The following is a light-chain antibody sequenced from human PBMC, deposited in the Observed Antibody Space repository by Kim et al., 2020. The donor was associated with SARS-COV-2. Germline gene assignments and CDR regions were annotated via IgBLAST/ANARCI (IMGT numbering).Light chain of an antibody. CDR1: SGHSTYA. V-gene: IGLV4-69*01. CDR2: RNSDCSH. Sequence: ASVKPTSISTSGHSTYAIAWHQKQPEKGPRCLMKRNSDCSHRRGDGIPDRFSGSSSGTERYLTISSVQAEDESDYYCQTWDTAIRVFGGGTQLTVL. J-gene: IGLJ3*02. CDR3: QTWDTAIRV.